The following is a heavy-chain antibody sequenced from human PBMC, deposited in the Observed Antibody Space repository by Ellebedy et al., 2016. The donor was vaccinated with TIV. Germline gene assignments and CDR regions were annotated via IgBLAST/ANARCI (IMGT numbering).Heavy chain of an antibody. CDR3: ARRADYFYGMDV. Sequence: GESLKISCAAAGFSFRTYSMNWVRQAPGKGLEWVSSISTGSTYIYYADSVKGRFTISRDNAKNSLFLEMTSLRGEDTAVYYCARRADYFYGMDVWGQGTTVTVSS. V-gene: IGHV3-21*01. J-gene: IGHJ6*02. CDR2: ISTGSTYI. CDR1: GFSFRTYS.